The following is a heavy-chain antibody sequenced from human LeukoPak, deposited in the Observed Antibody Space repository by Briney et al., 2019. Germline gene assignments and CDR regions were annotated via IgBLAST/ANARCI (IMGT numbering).Heavy chain of an antibody. D-gene: IGHD2-2*01. Sequence: SVKVSCKASGGTSSSYAISWVRQAPGQGLEWMGGIIPIFGTANYAQKFQGRVTITADESTSTAYMELSSLRSGDTAVYYCARYVSSTSADYYYYGMDVWGQGTTVTVSS. V-gene: IGHV1-69*01. CDR2: IIPIFGTA. CDR1: GGTSSSYA. CDR3: ARYVSSTSADYYYYGMDV. J-gene: IGHJ6*02.